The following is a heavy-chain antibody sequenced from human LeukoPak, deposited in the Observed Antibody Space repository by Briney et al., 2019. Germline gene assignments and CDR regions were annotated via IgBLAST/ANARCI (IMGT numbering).Heavy chain of an antibody. CDR3: AREGVGESLGY. D-gene: IGHD3-10*01. V-gene: IGHV3-30-3*01. J-gene: IGHJ4*02. Sequence: GGSRRLSCAASGFTFSSYAMHWVRQAPGKGLEWVAVISYDGSNKYYADSVKGRFTISRDNSKNTLYLQMNSLRAEDTAVYYCAREGVGESLGYWGQGTLVTVSS. CDR1: GFTFSSYA. CDR2: ISYDGSNK.